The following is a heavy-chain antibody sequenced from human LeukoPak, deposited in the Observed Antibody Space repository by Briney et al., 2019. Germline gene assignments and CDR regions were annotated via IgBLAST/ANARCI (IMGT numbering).Heavy chain of an antibody. D-gene: IGHD3-3*01. CDR1: GFTFGSYG. J-gene: IGHJ5*02. V-gene: IGHV3-30*02. Sequence: PGGSLRLSCAASGFTFGSYGMHWVRQAPGKGPDWVAFIRYDGNNKYYADSVKGRFTISRDNSKNTLYLQMNSLRPEDTAVYYCARTVYDFWSGYSPIEPWGQGTLVTVSS. CDR2: IRYDGNNK. CDR3: ARTVYDFWSGYSPIEP.